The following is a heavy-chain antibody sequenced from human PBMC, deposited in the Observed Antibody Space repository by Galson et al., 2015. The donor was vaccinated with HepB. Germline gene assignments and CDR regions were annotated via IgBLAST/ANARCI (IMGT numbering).Heavy chain of an antibody. J-gene: IGHJ6*02. CDR2: IGSSESDT. CDR3: ARGPRRRVRSGTHYHGTDV. CDR1: GFTFSDYH. V-gene: IGHV3-11*01. D-gene: IGHD3-10*01. Sequence: SLRLSCAVSGFTFSDYHMGWIRQAPGKGLEWTSYIGSSESDTYYADSAKGRFTISRDNAKNSLHLEMGSLRVEDTAVYFCARGPRRRVRSGTHYHGTDVWGQGTTVTVS.